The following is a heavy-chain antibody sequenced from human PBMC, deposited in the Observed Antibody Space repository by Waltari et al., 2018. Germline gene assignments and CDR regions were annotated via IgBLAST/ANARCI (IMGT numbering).Heavy chain of an antibody. CDR2: INHSEST. J-gene: IGHJ4*02. CDR1: GGSFSGYY. V-gene: IGHV4-34*01. D-gene: IGHD3-10*01. Sequence: QVQLQQWRAGLLKPSETLSLTCAVYGGSFSGYYWSWIRQPPGKGLEWIGEINHSESTNYTPSLKSRVTISVDTSKNQFSLKLSSVTAADTAVYYCARGRLRYGSGSFDYWGQGTLVTVSS. CDR3: ARGRLRYGSGSFDY.